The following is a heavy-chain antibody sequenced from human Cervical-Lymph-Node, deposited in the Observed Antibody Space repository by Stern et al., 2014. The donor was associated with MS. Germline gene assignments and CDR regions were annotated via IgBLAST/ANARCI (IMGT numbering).Heavy chain of an antibody. CDR3: AHSTGTGGFDY. D-gene: IGHD4-17*01. Sequence: QVTLKESGPTLVKPTETLRLTCTFSGFSLRTNGVAVGWIRQTPGKALEWLALIYWDDDKRYSPSLKSRLTITKDTSKNQVVLTMTNMDPVDTATYYCAHSTGTGGFDYWGQGTLVTVSS. CDR2: IYWDDDK. CDR1: GFSLRTNGVA. J-gene: IGHJ4*02. V-gene: IGHV2-5*02.